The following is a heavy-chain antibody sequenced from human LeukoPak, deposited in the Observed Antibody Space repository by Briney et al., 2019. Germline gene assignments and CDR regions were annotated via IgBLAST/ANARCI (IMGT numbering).Heavy chain of an antibody. CDR2: IYYSGST. CDR3: ARYVSGSYYPYFDY. V-gene: IGHV4-39*01. D-gene: IGHD1-26*01. Sequence: SETLSLTCTVSGGSISSSSYYWGWIRQPPGKGLEWIGSIYYSGSTYCNPSLKSRVTISVDTSKNQFSLKLSSVTAADTAVYYCARYVSGSYYPYFDYWGQGTLVTVSS. CDR1: GGSISSSSYY. J-gene: IGHJ4*02.